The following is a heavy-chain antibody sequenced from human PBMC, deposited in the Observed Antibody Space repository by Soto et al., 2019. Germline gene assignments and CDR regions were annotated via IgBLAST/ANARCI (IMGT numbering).Heavy chain of an antibody. D-gene: IGHD3-3*01. CDR3: ARSSNVLRFLEWLTEWGFDY. CDR2: IYYSGST. V-gene: IGHV4-61*01. CDR1: GGSVSSGSYY. Sequence: SETLSLTCTVSGGSVSSGSYYWSWIRQPPGKGLEWIGYIYYSGSTNYNPSLKSRVTISVDTSKNQFSLKLSSVTAADTAVYYCARSSNVLRFLEWLTEWGFDYWGQGTLVTVSS. J-gene: IGHJ4*02.